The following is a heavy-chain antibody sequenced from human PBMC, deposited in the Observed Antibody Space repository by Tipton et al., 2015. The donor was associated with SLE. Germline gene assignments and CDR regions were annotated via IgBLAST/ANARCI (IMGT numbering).Heavy chain of an antibody. J-gene: IGHJ4*02. Sequence: TLSLTCTVSGGSISSGGYYWNWIRQSAGQGLEWIGLIYSGGSSDYNPSLKSRVTVSVDTPKNQFFLQLTSVTATDTAVYFCAIGTIASRPGYFDNWGQGTLVTVSS. CDR2: IYSGGSS. V-gene: IGHV4-61*02. CDR3: AIGTIASRPGYFDN. CDR1: GGSISSGGYY. D-gene: IGHD6-6*01.